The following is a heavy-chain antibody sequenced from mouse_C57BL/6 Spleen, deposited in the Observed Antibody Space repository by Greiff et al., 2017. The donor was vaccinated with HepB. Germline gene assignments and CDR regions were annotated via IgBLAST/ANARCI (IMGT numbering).Heavy chain of an antibody. CDR3: ARVELRLLGY. V-gene: IGHV1-59*01. J-gene: IGHJ2*01. CDR1: GYTFTSYW. Sequence: QVQLQQPGAELVRPGTSVKLSCKASGYTFTSYWMHWVKQRPGQGLEWIGVIDPSDSYTNYNQKFKGKATLTVDTSSSTAYMQLSSLTSEDSAVYYCARVELRLLGYWGQGTTLTVSS. D-gene: IGHD3-2*02. CDR2: IDPSDSYT.